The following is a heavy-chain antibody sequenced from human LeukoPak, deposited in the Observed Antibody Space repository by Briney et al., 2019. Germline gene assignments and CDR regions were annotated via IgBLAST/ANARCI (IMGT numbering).Heavy chain of an antibody. Sequence: ASVKVSCKASGYTFTGYYMHWVRQAPGQGLEWMGWINPNSGGTNYAQKLQGRVTMTTDTSTSTAYMELRSLRSDDMAVYYCARASAWTYYYDSSAKTVPDYWGQGTLVTVSS. V-gene: IGHV1-2*02. J-gene: IGHJ4*02. CDR3: ARASAWTYYYDSSAKTVPDY. CDR1: GYTFTGYY. D-gene: IGHD3-22*01. CDR2: INPNSGGT.